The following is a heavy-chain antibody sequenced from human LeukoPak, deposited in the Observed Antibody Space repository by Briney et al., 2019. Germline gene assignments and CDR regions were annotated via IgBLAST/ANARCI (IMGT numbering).Heavy chain of an antibody. Sequence: KTGGSLRLSCAASGFTFSDFWMSWIRQAPGKGLEWVSYISSSGSTIYYADSVKGRFTISRDNAKNSLYLQMNSLRAEDTAVYYCASPLGSAGLNYWGQGTLVTVSS. V-gene: IGHV3-11*01. D-gene: IGHD2-15*01. CDR2: ISSSGSTI. J-gene: IGHJ4*02. CDR3: ASPLGSAGLNY. CDR1: GFTFSDFW.